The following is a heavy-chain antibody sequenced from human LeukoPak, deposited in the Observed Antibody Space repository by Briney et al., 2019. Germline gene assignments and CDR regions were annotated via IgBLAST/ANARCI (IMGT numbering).Heavy chain of an antibody. CDR1: GFTLTNYW. J-gene: IGHJ4*02. Sequence: GESLKISCQDSGFTLTNYWIGWVRQMPGKGLEWMGINHSTDSHAKYSPSFQGQVTISVDKSISTAYLQWRGLKASDTAMYYCAGARHGDFRWDYWGQGTLVTVSS. CDR3: AGARHGDFRWDY. V-gene: IGHV5-51*01. CDR2: NHSTDSHA. D-gene: IGHD4-17*01.